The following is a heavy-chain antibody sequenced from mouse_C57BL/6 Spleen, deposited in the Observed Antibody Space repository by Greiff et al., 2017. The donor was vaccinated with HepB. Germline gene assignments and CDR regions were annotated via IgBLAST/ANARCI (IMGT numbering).Heavy chain of an antibody. J-gene: IGHJ4*01. CDR1: GYAFSSYW. CDR3: ARGYDGYYDAMDY. D-gene: IGHD2-3*01. V-gene: IGHV1-80*01. Sequence: VKLQESGAELVKPGASVKISCKASGYAFSSYWMNWVKQRPGKGLEWIGQIYPGDGDTNYNGKFKGKATLTADKSSSTAYMQLSSLTSEDSAVYFCARGYDGYYDAMDYWGQGTSVTVSS. CDR2: IYPGDGDT.